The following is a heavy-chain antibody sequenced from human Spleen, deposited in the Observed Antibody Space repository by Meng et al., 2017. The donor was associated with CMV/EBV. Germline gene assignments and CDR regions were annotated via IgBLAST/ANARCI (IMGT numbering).Heavy chain of an antibody. V-gene: IGHV3-74*01. CDR2: INSDGSST. CDR3: ARSHYTGYTSGLFPLEFFFDY. Sequence: SYWMHWVRQAPGQGLVWVSRINSDGSSTSSADSVKGRFTISRDNAKNTVYLEMNSLRAEDTAVYYCARSHYTGYTSGLFPLEFFFDYWGQGTLVTVSS. D-gene: IGHD6-25*01. CDR1: SYW. J-gene: IGHJ4*02.